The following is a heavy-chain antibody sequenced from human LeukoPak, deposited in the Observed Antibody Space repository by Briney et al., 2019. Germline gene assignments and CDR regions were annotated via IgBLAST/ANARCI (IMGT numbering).Heavy chain of an antibody. CDR3: ARLAVVAATARYYYGMDV. V-gene: IGHV3-48*03. CDR2: ISSSGSTI. CDR1: GFTFSSYE. J-gene: IGHJ6*04. D-gene: IGHD2-15*01. Sequence: GGSLRLSCAASGFTFSSYEMNWVRQAPGKGLEWVSYISSSGSTIYYADSVRGRSTISRDNAKNSLYLQMNSLRAEDTAVYYCARLAVVAATARYYYGMDVWGKGTTVTVSS.